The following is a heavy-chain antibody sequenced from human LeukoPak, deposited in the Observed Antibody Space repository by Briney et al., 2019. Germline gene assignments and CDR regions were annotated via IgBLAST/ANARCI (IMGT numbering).Heavy chain of an antibody. J-gene: IGHJ4*02. D-gene: IGHD6-19*01. V-gene: IGHV3-43*01. Sequence: GGSLRLSCAASGFTFDDYTMHWVRQAPGKGLEWVSLISWDGGSAYYADSVKGRFTISRDNSKNSLYLQMNSLRTEDTALYYCAKGDSSGWYVFGYWGQGTLVTVSS. CDR3: AKGDSSGWYVFGY. CDR2: ISWDGGSA. CDR1: GFTFDDYT.